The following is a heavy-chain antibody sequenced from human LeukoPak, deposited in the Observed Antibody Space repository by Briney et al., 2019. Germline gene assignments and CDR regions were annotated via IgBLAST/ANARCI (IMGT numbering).Heavy chain of an antibody. CDR2: INHSGST. Sequence: SETLSLTCAVSGGSISSSNWWSWVRQPPGKGLEWIGEINHSGSTNYNPSLKSRVTISVDTSKNQFSLKLSSVTAADTAVYYCATSFSGSYYNWFDPWGQGTLVTVSS. D-gene: IGHD1-26*01. J-gene: IGHJ5*02. V-gene: IGHV4-4*02. CDR3: ATSFSGSYYNWFDP. CDR1: GGSISSSNW.